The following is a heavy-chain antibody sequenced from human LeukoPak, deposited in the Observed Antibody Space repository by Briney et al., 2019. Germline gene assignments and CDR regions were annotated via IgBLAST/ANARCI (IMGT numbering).Heavy chain of an antibody. CDR1: GGSINSSDYY. V-gene: IGHV4-39*01. J-gene: IGHJ4*02. Sequence: SETLSLTCTVSGGSINSSDYYWGWNRQPPGKGLEWIGSIYHSGSMYASLKSRVTISVDTSKNQFSLKMSSVTAADTAVYYCARHATSSTSGPPYDYWGQGTLVTVSS. CDR2: IYHSGSM. D-gene: IGHD5-24*01. CDR3: ARHATSSTSGPPYDY.